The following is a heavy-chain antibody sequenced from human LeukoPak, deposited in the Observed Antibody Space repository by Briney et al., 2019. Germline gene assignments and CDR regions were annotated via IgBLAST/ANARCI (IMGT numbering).Heavy chain of an antibody. CDR3: AKGQTYYYGSGSQPLDY. CDR1: GFTFSSYA. D-gene: IGHD3-10*01. V-gene: IGHV3-23*01. J-gene: IGHJ4*02. CDR2: ISGSGGST. Sequence: GGSLRLSCAASGFTFSSYAMSWVRQAPGKGLEWVSAISGSGGSTYYADSVKGRFTISRDNSKNTLYLQMNSLRAEDTAVYYCAKGQTYYYGSGSQPLDYWGRGTLVTVSS.